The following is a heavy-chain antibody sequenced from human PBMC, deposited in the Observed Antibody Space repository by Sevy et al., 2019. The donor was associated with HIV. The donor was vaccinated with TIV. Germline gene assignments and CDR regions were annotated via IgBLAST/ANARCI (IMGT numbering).Heavy chain of an antibody. D-gene: IGHD3-10*01. CDR1: GYTFSSYG. Sequence: ASVKVSCKAPGYTFSSYGISWVRQAPGQGLEWMGWISDYNGYTNYAHKFQGRVTMSTETSTRTAYMELRSLRSDDTAVYFCAREGYYYRSGTYRPPNYYGMHVWGQGTAVTVSS. CDR3: AREGYYYRSGTYRPPNYYGMHV. CDR2: ISDYNGYT. J-gene: IGHJ6*02. V-gene: IGHV1-18*01.